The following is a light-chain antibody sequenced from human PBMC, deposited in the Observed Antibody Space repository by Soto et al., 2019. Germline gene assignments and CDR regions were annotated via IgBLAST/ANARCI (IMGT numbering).Light chain of an antibody. Sequence: EIVLTQSPATLSLSPGERATLSCRASQSVSSYSAWYQQKPGQAPRLLIYDASNRATGIPARFSGSGSGTDFTLTISSLEPEDFAAYYCQQRSNWRTFGQGTKVDIK. CDR3: QQRSNWRT. CDR1: QSVSSY. J-gene: IGKJ1*01. V-gene: IGKV3-11*01. CDR2: DAS.